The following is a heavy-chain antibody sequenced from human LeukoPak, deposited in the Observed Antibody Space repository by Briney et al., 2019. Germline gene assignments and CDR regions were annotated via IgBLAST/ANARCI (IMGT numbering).Heavy chain of an antibody. V-gene: IGHV3-7*01. Sequence: PGGSLRPSCAASGFTFSSYWMSWVRQAPRKGLEWVANIKKQDGDEKNYVDSVKGRFTISRDNAKNSPYLQTSSLRAEDTAVYYCASGGHLDVWGTGTTVTVSS. CDR2: IKKQDGDEK. CDR1: GFTFSSYW. J-gene: IGHJ6*04. CDR3: ASGGHLDV. D-gene: IGHD3-16*01.